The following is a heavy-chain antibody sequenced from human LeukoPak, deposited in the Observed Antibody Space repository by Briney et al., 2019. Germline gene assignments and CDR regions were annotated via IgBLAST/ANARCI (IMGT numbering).Heavy chain of an antibody. J-gene: IGHJ4*02. CDR2: ISSSSSYI. Sequence: TSGGSLRLSCAASRFTFSGYSMNWVRQAPGKGLEWVSSISSSSSYIYYADSVKGRFTISRDNAKNSLYLQMNSLRAEDTAVYYCARVGYDSSGYYYFDYWGQGTLVTVSS. CDR3: ARVGYDSSGYYYFDY. D-gene: IGHD3-22*01. CDR1: RFTFSGYS. V-gene: IGHV3-21*01.